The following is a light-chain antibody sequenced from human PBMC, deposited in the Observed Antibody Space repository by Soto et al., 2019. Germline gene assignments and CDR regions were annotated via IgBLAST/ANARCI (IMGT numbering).Light chain of an antibody. V-gene: IGLV1-40*01. CDR2: ANT. CDR1: SSNIGAGYD. CDR3: QAYASSLSGFYV. Sequence: QSVLTQPPSVSGAPRQRVTISCTGSSSNIGAGYDVHWYQQLPGRAPKLLIYANTNRPSAVPDRFSGSRSGTTDSLAITGLHAEDEADYSCQAYASSLSGFYVFASGTKVTVL. J-gene: IGLJ1*01.